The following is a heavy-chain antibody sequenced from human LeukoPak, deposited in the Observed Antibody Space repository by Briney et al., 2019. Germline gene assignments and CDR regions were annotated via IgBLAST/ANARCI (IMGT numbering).Heavy chain of an antibody. D-gene: IGHD5-18*01. CDR3: ARDPAVDTAMEYYMDV. Sequence: GGSLRLSCAASRFTFSSYSMNWVRQAPGKGLEWVSSISSSGSYIYYADSVKGRFTISRDNAKNTLYLQMNSLRAEDTAVYYCARDPAVDTAMEYYMDVWGKGTTVTISS. V-gene: IGHV3-21*01. J-gene: IGHJ6*03. CDR2: ISSSGSYI. CDR1: RFTFSSYS.